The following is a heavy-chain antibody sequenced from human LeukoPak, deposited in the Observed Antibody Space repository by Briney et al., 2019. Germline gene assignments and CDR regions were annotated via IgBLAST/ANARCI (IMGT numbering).Heavy chain of an antibody. CDR2: IYYSGST. D-gene: IGHD1-26*01. J-gene: IGHJ3*02. CDR1: GGSISSYY. Sequence: SETLSLTCTVSGGSISSYYWSWIRQPPGKGLEWIGSIYYSGSTNYNPSLKSRVTISVNTSKNQFSLKLSSVTAADTAVYYCARDPSGGSDAFDIWGQGTMVTVSS. CDR3: ARDPSGGSDAFDI. V-gene: IGHV4-59*01.